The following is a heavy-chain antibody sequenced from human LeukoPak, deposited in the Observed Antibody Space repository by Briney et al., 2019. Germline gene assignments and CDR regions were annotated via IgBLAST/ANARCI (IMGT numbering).Heavy chain of an antibody. J-gene: IGHJ4*02. CDR1: GYSFTTYG. D-gene: IGHD6-13*01. V-gene: IGHV1-18*01. Sequence: GASVNVSCKASGYSFTTYGISWVGQARAQGLEWMGWINADNGNTNHAQKFHGRVTMTKDTSTSKAYMEPGGLRADYAAVYYWARKAAAGSIDYWGQGTLVTVSS. CDR3: ARKAAAGSIDY. CDR2: INADNGNT.